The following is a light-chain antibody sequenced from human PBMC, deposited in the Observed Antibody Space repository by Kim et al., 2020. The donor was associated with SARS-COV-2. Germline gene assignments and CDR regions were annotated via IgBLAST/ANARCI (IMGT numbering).Light chain of an antibody. V-gene: IGKV3-20*01. CDR2: GAY. CDR3: QQHAASPPLT. CDR1: QSVSSSY. Sequence: EIVLTQSPGTLSLSPGERATLSCRASQSVSSSYLAWYQQKPGQAPRLLIFGAYSRATGIPDRFSGSGSGTDFTLTISRLEPEDFAVYYCQQHAASPPLTFGGGTKVDIK. J-gene: IGKJ4*01.